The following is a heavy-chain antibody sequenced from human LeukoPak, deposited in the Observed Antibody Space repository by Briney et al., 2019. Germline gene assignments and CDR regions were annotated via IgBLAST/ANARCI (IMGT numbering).Heavy chain of an antibody. CDR2: IYTSGST. Sequence: SETLSLTCTVSGGSISSYYWSWIGQPAGKGLEWIGRIYTSGSTNYNPSLKSRVTMSVDTSKNQFSLKLSSVTAADTAVYYCARDGYGSGSYYNRKIQNWFDPWGQGTLVTVSS. D-gene: IGHD3-10*01. J-gene: IGHJ5*02. CDR3: ARDGYGSGSYYNRKIQNWFDP. V-gene: IGHV4-4*07. CDR1: GGSISSYY.